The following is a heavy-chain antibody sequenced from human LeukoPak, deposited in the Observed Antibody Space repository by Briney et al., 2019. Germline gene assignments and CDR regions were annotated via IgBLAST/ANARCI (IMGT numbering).Heavy chain of an antibody. V-gene: IGHV4-39*01. D-gene: IGHD6-6*01. J-gene: IGHJ2*01. CDR2: IYYSGST. CDR1: GGSISSSSFY. Sequence: SETVSLTCTVSGGSISSSSFYWGWIRQPPGRGLEWIGSIYYSGSTYYNPSLKSRVTISVDMSKNQFSLKLSSVTAADTAVEYCARRAAARPRYFHLWGRGTLVTVSS. CDR3: ARRAAARPRYFHL.